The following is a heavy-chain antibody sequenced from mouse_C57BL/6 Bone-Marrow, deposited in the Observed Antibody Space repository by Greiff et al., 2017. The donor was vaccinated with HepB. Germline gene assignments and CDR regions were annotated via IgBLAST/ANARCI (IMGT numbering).Heavy chain of an antibody. Sequence: EVQLQESGPELVKPGASVKIPCKASGYTFTDYNMDWVKQSHGKSLEWIGDINPNNGGTIYNQKFKGKATLTVDKSSSTAYMELRSLTSEDTAVYYCARSGITTVVATRGYFDYWGQGTTLTVSS. CDR1: GYTFTDYN. CDR2: INPNNGGT. J-gene: IGHJ2*01. D-gene: IGHD1-1*01. CDR3: ARSGITTVVATRGYFDY. V-gene: IGHV1-18*01.